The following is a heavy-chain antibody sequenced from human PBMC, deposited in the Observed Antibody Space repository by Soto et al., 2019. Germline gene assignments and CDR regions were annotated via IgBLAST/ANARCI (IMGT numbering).Heavy chain of an antibody. V-gene: IGHV4-30-4*01. CDR2: IYYSGST. CDR1: GGSISSGDYY. J-gene: IGHJ6*02. Sequence: SETLSLTCTVSGGSISSGDYYWSWIRQPPGKGLEWIGYIYYSGSTYYNPSLKSRVTISVDTSKNQFSLKLSSVTAADPAVYYCARVVMTYYYYGMDVWGQGTTVTVSS. D-gene: IGHD2-15*01. CDR3: ARVVMTYYYYGMDV.